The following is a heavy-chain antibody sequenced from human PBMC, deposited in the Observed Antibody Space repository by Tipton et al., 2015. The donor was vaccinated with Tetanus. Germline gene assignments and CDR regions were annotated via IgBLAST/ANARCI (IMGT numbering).Heavy chain of an antibody. CDR3: ARGQPPRAPGWFDP. V-gene: IGHV4-34*01. Sequence: TLSLTCAVYGGSFSGYYWSWIRQPPGKGLEWIGEINHSGSTNYNPSLKSRVPISVDTPKNQFSLKLSSVTAADTAVYYCARGQPPRAPGWFDPWGQGTLVTVSS. CDR1: GGSFSGYY. J-gene: IGHJ5*02. CDR2: INHSGST.